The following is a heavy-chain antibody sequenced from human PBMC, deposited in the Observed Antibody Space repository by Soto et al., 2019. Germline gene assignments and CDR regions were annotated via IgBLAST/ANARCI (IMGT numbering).Heavy chain of an antibody. CDR2: IIPIFGTA. V-gene: IGHV1-69*13. J-gene: IGHJ4*02. Sequence: SVKVSCKXSGGTFSSYAISWVRQAPGQGLEWMGGIIPIFGTANYAQKFQGRVTITADESTSTAYMELSSLRSEDTAVYYCARAPLRYNWNTRPNFYFDYWGQGTLVTVSS. CDR3: ARAPLRYNWNTRPNFYFDY. D-gene: IGHD1-20*01. CDR1: GGTFSSYA.